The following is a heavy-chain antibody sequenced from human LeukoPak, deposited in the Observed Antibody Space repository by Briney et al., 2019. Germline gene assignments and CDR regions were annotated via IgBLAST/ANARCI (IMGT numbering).Heavy chain of an antibody. CDR3: AKTLGAPAEYFQD. D-gene: IGHD3-10*01. CDR2: IYTSGST. Sequence: ASETLSLTCTVSGGSISSGSYYWSWIRQPAGKGLEWIGRIYTSGSTNYNPSLKSRVTISVDTSKNQFSLKLSSVTAADTAVYYCAKTLGAPAEYFQDWGQGTLVTVSS. V-gene: IGHV4-61*02. CDR1: GGSISSGSYY. J-gene: IGHJ1*01.